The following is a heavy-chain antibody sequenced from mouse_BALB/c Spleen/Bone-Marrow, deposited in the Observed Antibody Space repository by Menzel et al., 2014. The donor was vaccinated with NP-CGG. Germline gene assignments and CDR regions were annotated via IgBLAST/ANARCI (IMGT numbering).Heavy chain of an antibody. V-gene: IGHV1-82*01. CDR3: ARSDGYRDMDY. CDR1: GYAFSSSW. Sequence: QVQLQQPGPELVKPGASVKISCKASGYAFSSSWMNWVKQRPGQGLEWIGRIHPGDGDTKYNGKFKGKATLTADKSSSTAYMQLSSLTSVDSAVYFCARSDGYRDMDYWGQGTSVTVSS. CDR2: IHPGDGDT. D-gene: IGHD2-3*01. J-gene: IGHJ4*01.